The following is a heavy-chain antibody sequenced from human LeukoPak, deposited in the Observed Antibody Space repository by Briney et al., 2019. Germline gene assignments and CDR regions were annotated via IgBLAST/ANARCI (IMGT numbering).Heavy chain of an antibody. Sequence: PGGSLRLSCAASGFTFSTYSMNWVRQAPGKGLEWVSSISSSSSYIYYADSVKGRFTISRDNAKNSLYLQMNSLRAEDTAVYYCARAGLVGATYFDYWGQEPWSPSPQ. D-gene: IGHD1-26*01. CDR3: ARAGLVGATYFDY. J-gene: IGHJ4*01. CDR2: ISSSSSYI. CDR1: GFTFSTYS. V-gene: IGHV3-21*01.